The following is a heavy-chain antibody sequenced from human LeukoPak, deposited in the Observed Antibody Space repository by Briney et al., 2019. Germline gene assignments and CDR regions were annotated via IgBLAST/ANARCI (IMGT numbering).Heavy chain of an antibody. CDR2: IYYSGST. CDR3: ARLMLPTQYLTN. Sequence: SETLSLTCTVSGGSVSSGSYYWSWIRQPPGKGLEWIGYIYYSGSTNYNPSLKSRVTISVDTSKNQFSLKLSSVTAADTAVYYCARLMLPTQYLTNWGQETLVTVSS. J-gene: IGHJ4*02. D-gene: IGHD1-1*01. CDR1: GGSVSSGSYY. V-gene: IGHV4-61*01.